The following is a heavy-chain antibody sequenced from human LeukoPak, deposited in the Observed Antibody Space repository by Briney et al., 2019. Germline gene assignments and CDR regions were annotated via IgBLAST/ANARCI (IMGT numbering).Heavy chain of an antibody. Sequence: GGTLRLSCAASGFTFSSYGMSWVRQAPGKGLEWVSAISGSGGSTYYADSVKGRFTISRDNSKNTLYLQMNSLRAEDTAVYYCAKDREVYGGSFDYWGQGTLVTVSS. CDR3: AKDREVYGGSFDY. CDR2: ISGSGGST. V-gene: IGHV3-23*01. D-gene: IGHD4-23*01. J-gene: IGHJ4*02. CDR1: GFTFSSYG.